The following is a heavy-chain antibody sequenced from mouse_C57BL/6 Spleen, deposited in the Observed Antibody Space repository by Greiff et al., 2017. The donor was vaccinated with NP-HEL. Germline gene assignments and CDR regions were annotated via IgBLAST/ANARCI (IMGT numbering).Heavy chain of an antibody. Sequence: VQLQQPGPELVKPGASVKIPCKASGYTFTDYNMHWVKQSHGKSLEWIGDINPNNGGTNYNQKFKGKATLTVDKSSSTAYMQLRSLTSEDTAVYSGARGAQYYDGRYDWYFDDWGKGTTVTVSS. D-gene: IGHD1-1*01. CDR1: GYTFTDYN. J-gene: IGHJ1*03. CDR2: INPNNGGT. V-gene: IGHV1-18*01. CDR3: ARGAQYYDGRYDWYFDD.